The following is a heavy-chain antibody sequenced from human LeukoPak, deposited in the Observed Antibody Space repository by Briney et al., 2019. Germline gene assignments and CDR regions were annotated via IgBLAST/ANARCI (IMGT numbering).Heavy chain of an antibody. V-gene: IGHV4-38-2*01. CDR2: XXXSGST. CDR3: ARWGYYDILTGYSPWYFDY. CDR1: GYSISSGYY. D-gene: IGHD3-9*01. J-gene: IGHJ4*02. Sequence: SETLSLTCAVSGYSISSGYYWGWIRQPPGKGXXXXXXXXXSGSTYYNPSLKSRVTISVDTSKNQFSLKLSSVTAADTAVYYCARWGYYDILTGYSPWYFDYWGQGTLVTVSS.